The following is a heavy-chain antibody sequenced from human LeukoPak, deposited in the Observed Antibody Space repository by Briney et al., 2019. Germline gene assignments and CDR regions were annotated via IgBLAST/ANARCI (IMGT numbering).Heavy chain of an antibody. V-gene: IGHV3-30*02. CDR1: GFAFSSYG. CDR2: IHYDSSTE. Sequence: GGSLRLSCAASGFAFSSYGMHWVRQAPGKGLEWVAYIHYDSSTEDYADSVKGRFTISRDNSRNTLYLQMNTLRAEDTAVYYCAKAMAGGGTYSVFDYWGQGTLVTVSS. CDR3: AKAMAGGGTYSVFDY. J-gene: IGHJ4*02. D-gene: IGHD1-26*01.